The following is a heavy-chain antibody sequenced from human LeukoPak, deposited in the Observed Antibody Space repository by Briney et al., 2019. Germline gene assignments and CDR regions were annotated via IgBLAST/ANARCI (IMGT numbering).Heavy chain of an antibody. CDR1: GFTFSSYG. Sequence: GGSLRLSCAASGFTFSSYGMHWVRQAPGKGLEWVAVISYDGSNKYYADSVKGRFTISRDNSKNTLYLQMNSLRAEDTAVYYCAKLGITETTADDYYYYGMDVWGQGTTVTVSS. CDR3: AKLGITETTADDYYYYGMDV. D-gene: IGHD1-7*01. CDR2: ISYDGSNK. J-gene: IGHJ6*02. V-gene: IGHV3-30*18.